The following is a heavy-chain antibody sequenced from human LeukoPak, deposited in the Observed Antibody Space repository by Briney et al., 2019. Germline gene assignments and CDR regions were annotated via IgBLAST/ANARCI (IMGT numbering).Heavy chain of an antibody. Sequence: GGSLRLSCAASGFTFSSYAMSWVRQAPGKGLEWDSAISGSGGSTYYADSVKGRFTISRDNSKNTLYLQVNSLRAEDTAVYYCARAQGYCSNGVCYTGYYYYMDVWGKGTTVTVSS. J-gene: IGHJ6*03. CDR3: ARAQGYCSNGVCYTGYYYYMDV. CDR2: ISGSGGST. CDR1: GFTFSSYA. D-gene: IGHD2-8*01. V-gene: IGHV3-23*01.